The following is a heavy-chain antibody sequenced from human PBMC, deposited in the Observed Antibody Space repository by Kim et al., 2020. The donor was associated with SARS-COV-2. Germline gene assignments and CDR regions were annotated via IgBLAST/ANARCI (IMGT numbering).Heavy chain of an antibody. Sequence: SGTTIYYADSAKGRFTISRDIVQNSLFLQMDSLRDADTAVYYCTTSLNFWGQGTLVTVS. V-gene: IGHV3-48*02. CDR3: TTSLNF. J-gene: IGHJ4*02. CDR2: SGTTI.